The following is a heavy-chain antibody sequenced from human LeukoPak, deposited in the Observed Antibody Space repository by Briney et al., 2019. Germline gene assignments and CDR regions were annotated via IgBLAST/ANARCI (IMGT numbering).Heavy chain of an antibody. D-gene: IGHD1-20*01. V-gene: IGHV3-30*18. CDR1: GFTFSSYG. CDR2: ISYDGSNK. CDR3: AKDEDESITGGNWFDP. Sequence: PGGSLRLSCAGTGFTFSSYGMPWVRQAPGKGLEWVAVISYDGSNKYYADSVKGRFTISRDNSKNTLYLQMNSLRGEDRAVYYCAKDEDESITGGNWFDPWGQGTLVTVSS. J-gene: IGHJ5*02.